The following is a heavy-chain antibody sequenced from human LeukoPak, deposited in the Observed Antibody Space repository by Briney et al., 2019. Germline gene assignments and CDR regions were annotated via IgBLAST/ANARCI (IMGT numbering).Heavy chain of an antibody. CDR1: GFTFSSYG. CDR2: ISYDGSNK. V-gene: IGHV3-30*18. J-gene: IGHJ6*02. Sequence: GGSLRLSCAASGFTFSSYGMHWVRQAPGKGLEWVAVISYDGSNKYYADSVKGRFTISRDNSKNTLYLQMNSLRAEDTAVYYCAKDSYGMDVWGQGTTVTVSS. CDR3: AKDSYGMDV.